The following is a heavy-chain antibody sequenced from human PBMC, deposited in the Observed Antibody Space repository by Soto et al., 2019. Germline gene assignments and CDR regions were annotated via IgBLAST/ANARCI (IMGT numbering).Heavy chain of an antibody. CDR1: GFTFSSYA. CDR3: VRDGGLWFGELFKEGEDY. D-gene: IGHD3-10*01. Sequence: QVQLVESGGGVVQPGRSLRLSCAASGFTFSSYAMHWVRQAPGKGLEWVAVISYDGSNKYYADSVKGRFTISRDNSKNTLYLQMNSLRAEDTAVYYCVRDGGLWFGELFKEGEDYWGQGTLVTVSS. V-gene: IGHV3-30-3*01. CDR2: ISYDGSNK. J-gene: IGHJ4*02.